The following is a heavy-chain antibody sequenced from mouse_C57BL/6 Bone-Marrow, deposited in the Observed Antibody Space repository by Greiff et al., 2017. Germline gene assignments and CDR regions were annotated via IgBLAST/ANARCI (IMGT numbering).Heavy chain of an antibody. CDR1: GYTFTSYW. D-gene: IGHD1-1*01. V-gene: IGHV1-69*01. CDR3: AGAGSSGDWFSV. J-gene: IGHJ3*01. Sequence: QVQLQQSGAELVMPGASVKLSCKASGYTFTSYWMHWVKQRPGQGLEWIGEIDPSDSCTNYNQKFKGKATLTVDKSSSTAYMQLSSLTSEDAAVFFCAGAGSSGDWFSVWGRGTLVTVSA. CDR2: IDPSDSCT.